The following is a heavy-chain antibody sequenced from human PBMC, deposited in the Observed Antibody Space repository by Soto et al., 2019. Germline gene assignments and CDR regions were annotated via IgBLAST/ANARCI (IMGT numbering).Heavy chain of an antibody. CDR2: IDWDDDK. J-gene: IGHJ6*02. V-gene: IGHV2-70*01. CDR3: ARTTLRYFDWPPRADYGMDV. Sequence: SGPTLVNPTQTLTLTCTFSGFSLSTSGMCVSWIRQPPGEALEWLALIDWDDDKYYSTSLKTRLTISKDTSKNQVVLTMTNMDPVDTATYYCARTTLRYFDWPPRADYGMDVWGQGTTVTVSS. CDR1: GFSLSTSGMC. D-gene: IGHD3-9*01.